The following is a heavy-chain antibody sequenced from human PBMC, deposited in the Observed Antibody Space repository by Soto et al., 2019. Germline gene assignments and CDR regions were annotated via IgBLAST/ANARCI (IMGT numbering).Heavy chain of an antibody. Sequence: GGSLRLSFAASGFTFSSYGMHWVRQAPGKGLEWVAVIWYDGSNKYYADSVKGRFTISRDNSKNTLYLQMNSLRAEDTAVYYCARVSSSGYYYFDYWGQGTLVTVSS. V-gene: IGHV3-33*01. CDR2: IWYDGSNK. J-gene: IGHJ4*02. CDR1: GFTFSSYG. CDR3: ARVSSSGYYYFDY. D-gene: IGHD3-22*01.